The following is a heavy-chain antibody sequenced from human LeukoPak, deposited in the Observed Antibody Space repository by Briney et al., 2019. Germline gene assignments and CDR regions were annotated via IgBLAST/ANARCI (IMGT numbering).Heavy chain of an antibody. Sequence: PGGSLRLSCAASGFTFDDHGMSWVRQAPGKRLEWVSGINWNGGSTGYADSVKGRFTISRDNAKNSLYLQMNSLRAEDTALYYCARGKYPDNDDYMDVWGKGTTVIVSS. J-gene: IGHJ6*03. V-gene: IGHV3-20*04. D-gene: IGHD1-1*01. CDR1: GFTFDDHG. CDR2: INWNGGST. CDR3: ARGKYPDNDDYMDV.